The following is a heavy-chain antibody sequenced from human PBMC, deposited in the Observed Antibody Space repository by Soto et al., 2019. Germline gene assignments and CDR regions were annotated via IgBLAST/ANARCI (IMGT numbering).Heavy chain of an antibody. CDR1: GGSFSGYY. J-gene: IGHJ4*02. CDR3: XXXTXXXXXXXXXXHPYFDY. CDR2: INHSGST. V-gene: IGHV4-34*01. Sequence: QVQLQQWGAGLLKPSETLSLTCAVYGGSFSGYYWSWIRQPPGKGLEWIGEINHSGSTNYNPSLKSPVTISVXXXXXXXXXXXXXXXXXXXXXXXXXXXTXXXXXXXXXXHPYFDYWGQGTLVTVSS.